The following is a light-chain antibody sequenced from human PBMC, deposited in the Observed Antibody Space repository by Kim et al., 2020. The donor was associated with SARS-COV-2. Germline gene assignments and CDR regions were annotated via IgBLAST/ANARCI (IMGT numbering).Light chain of an antibody. Sequence: AVKLTCTLSSGHSNYAIAWHQQQPEKGPRYLMKLNIDGSHSKGDGIPDRFSGSSSGAERYLTISSLQSEDEADYYCQTWGAGIRVFGGGTQLTVL. J-gene: IGLJ3*02. CDR1: SGHSNYA. CDR2: LNIDGSH. V-gene: IGLV4-69*01. CDR3: QTWGAGIRV.